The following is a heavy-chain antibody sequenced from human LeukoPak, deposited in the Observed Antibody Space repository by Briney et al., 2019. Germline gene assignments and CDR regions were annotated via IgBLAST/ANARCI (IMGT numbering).Heavy chain of an antibody. D-gene: IGHD5-18*01. Sequence: ASVKVSCKASGYSFTAYYMHWVRQAPGQGLEWMGWINPNSGGTNYAQKFQGRVTMTRDTSISTAYMELSRLRSDDTAVYYCARLVVGTAMAIDYWGQGTLVTVSS. CDR1: GYSFTAYY. J-gene: IGHJ4*02. CDR2: INPNSGGT. V-gene: IGHV1-2*02. CDR3: ARLVVGTAMAIDY.